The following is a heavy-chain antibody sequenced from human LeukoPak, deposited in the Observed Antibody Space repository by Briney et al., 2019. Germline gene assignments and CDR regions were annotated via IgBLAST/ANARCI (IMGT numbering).Heavy chain of an antibody. CDR2: ISNTGSTV. Sequence: GGSLRLACAASGFAFSDSWMTWIRQAPGKGLEWLSYISNTGSTVFYADSVMGRFTVSRDNAKRSLYLQIKSLRDDDTAVYHCALGTINKDYYFGMDVWGQGTTVTVSS. J-gene: IGHJ6*02. CDR3: ALGTINKDYYFGMDV. V-gene: IGHV3-11*01. D-gene: IGHD2-8*01. CDR1: GFAFSDSW.